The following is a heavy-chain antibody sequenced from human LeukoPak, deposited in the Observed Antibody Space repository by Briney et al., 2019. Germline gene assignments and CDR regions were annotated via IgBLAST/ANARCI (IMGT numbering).Heavy chain of an antibody. CDR2: MNANSSNT. V-gene: IGHV1-8*01. CDR3: ARDYQNWFDP. D-gene: IGHD4-11*01. CDR1: GYTFTSYD. J-gene: IGHJ5*02. Sequence: GASVKLSCTAAGYTFTSYDINWVRQATGQGLEWMGWMNANSSNTGYAQKSQARVTMTRNTSISTASMELSSLRSEDTAVYYCARDYQNWFDPWGQGTLVTGPS.